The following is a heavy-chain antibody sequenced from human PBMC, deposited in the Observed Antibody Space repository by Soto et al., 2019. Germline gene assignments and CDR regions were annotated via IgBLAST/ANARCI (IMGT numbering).Heavy chain of an antibody. D-gene: IGHD1-26*01. CDR2: FSTTRDT. CDR1: GASISNYF. J-gene: IGHJ4*02. V-gene: IGHV4-4*07. Sequence: PSETLSLTCTVSGASISNYFWSWIRQPAGKGLEWIGRFSTTRDTIYNPSLKGRFAISRDNPKNSLYLQMDSLRVEDTAVYYCVREDGLVGSNSAFDYWGQGTLVTVSS. CDR3: VREDGLVGSNSAFDY.